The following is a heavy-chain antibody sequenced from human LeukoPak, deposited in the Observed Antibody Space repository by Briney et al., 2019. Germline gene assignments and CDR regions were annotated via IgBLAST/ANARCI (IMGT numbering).Heavy chain of an antibody. CDR3: AKDLDCSGVSDCYWRPVDS. CDR2: ISSDGSDK. CDR1: GCTFSHYG. D-gene: IGHD2-15*01. V-gene: IGHV3-30*18. Sequence: GGALRLSCVGSGCTFSHYGRHWVRQAPGMGLEWEAGISSDGSDKYYADSVKGRFTISRGDSKNTLYLKMNTLRVEDTGVYYCAKDLDCSGVSDCYWRPVDSWGQGTQVIVSS. J-gene: IGHJ4*02.